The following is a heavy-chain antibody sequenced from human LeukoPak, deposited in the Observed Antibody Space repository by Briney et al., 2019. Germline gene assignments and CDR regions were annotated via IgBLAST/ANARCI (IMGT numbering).Heavy chain of an antibody. J-gene: IGHJ6*02. CDR2: ITSTSGGI. Sequence: GGSLRLSCAASGFTFSSYTMSWVRQAPGKGLEWVSYITSTSGGIFYADSVKGRFTISRDNAKNSLYLQMNSLRVEDTAVYYCARVGCSGGRCPGYGMDVWGQGTTVTVSS. CDR1: GFTFSSYT. CDR3: ARVGCSGGRCPGYGMDV. D-gene: IGHD2-15*01. V-gene: IGHV3-48*04.